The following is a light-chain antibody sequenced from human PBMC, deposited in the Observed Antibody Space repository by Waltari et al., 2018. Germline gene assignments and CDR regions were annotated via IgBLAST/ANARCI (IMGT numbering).Light chain of an antibody. Sequence: IQLTHSPSSLSESVGDRVTITCRASQGINDFLACYQQKPGKAPKLLIYAASTLQSGVPSRFSGSGSGTDFTLTISSLQPEDFATYYCQLLNSSQWTFGQGTKVEIK. CDR2: AAS. CDR1: QGINDF. V-gene: IGKV1-9*01. CDR3: QLLNSSQWT. J-gene: IGKJ1*01.